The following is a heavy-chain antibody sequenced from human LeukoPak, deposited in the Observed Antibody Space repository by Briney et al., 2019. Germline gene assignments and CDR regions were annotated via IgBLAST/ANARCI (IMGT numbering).Heavy chain of an antibody. CDR3: ARLVVVPAAIFRWFDP. CDR2: ISSSSSYT. D-gene: IGHD2-2*01. V-gene: IGHV3-11*06. Sequence: GSLRLSCSASGXTFSDYYMSWIRQAPGKGLEWVSYISSSSSYTNYADSVKGRFTISRDNAKNSLYLQMNSLRAEDTAVYYCARLVVVPAAIFRWFDPWGQGTLVTVSS. CDR1: GXTFSDYY. J-gene: IGHJ5*02.